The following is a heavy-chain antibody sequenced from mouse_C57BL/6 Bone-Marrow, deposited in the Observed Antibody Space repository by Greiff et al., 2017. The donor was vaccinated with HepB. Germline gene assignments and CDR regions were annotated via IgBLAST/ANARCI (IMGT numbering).Heavy chain of an antibody. CDR3: ARRRLTGTFEFAY. CDR2: IYPGDGDT. Sequence: QVQLQQSGAELVKPGASVKISCKASGYAFSSYWMNWVKQRPGKGLEWIGQIYPGDGDTNYNGKFKGKATLTADKSSSTAYMQLSSLTSEDSAVYFCARRRLTGTFEFAYWGQGTLVTVSA. D-gene: IGHD4-1*01. J-gene: IGHJ3*01. CDR1: GYAFSSYW. V-gene: IGHV1-80*01.